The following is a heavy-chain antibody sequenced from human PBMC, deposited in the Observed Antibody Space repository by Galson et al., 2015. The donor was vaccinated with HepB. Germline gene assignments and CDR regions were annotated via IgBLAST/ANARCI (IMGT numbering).Heavy chain of an antibody. D-gene: IGHD3-22*01. J-gene: IGHJ4*02. CDR1: GFTFSNAW. Sequence: SLRLSCAASGFTFSNAWMNWVRQAPGKGLEWVGRIKSKTDGGTTDYAAPVKGRFTISRDDSKNTLYLQMNSLKTEDTAVYYCTTTILLFTYYYDSSGYYQGYWGQGTLVTVSS. CDR2: IKSKTDGGTT. CDR3: TTTILLFTYYYDSSGYYQGY. V-gene: IGHV3-15*07.